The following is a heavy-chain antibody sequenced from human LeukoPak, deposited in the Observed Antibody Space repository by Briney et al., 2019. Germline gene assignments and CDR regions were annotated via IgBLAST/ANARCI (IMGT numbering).Heavy chain of an antibody. J-gene: IGHJ3*02. CDR2: IYTSGST. D-gene: IGHD6-19*01. Sequence: SETLSLTCTVSGGSISSGSYYWSWIRQPAGKGLEWIGRIYTSGSTNYNPSLKSRVTISVDTSKNQFSLKLSSVTAADTAVYYCARRVAVSGTPLFDAFDIWGQGTMVTVSS. CDR3: ARRVAVSGTPLFDAFDI. V-gene: IGHV4-61*02. CDR1: GGSISSGSYY.